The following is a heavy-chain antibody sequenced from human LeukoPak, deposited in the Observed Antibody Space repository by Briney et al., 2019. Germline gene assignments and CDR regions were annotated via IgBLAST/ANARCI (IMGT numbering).Heavy chain of an antibody. V-gene: IGHV3-53*01. D-gene: IGHD2-2*01. CDR3: ARGLLGYCSSTSCAFDY. Sequence: GGSLRLSCAASGFTVSSNYMSWVRQAPGKGLEWVSVIYSGGSTYYADSVKGRFTISRDNSKNTLYLQMNSLRAEDTAVCYCARGLLGYCSSTSCAFDYWGQGTLVTVSS. CDR1: GFTVSSNY. J-gene: IGHJ4*02. CDR2: IYSGGST.